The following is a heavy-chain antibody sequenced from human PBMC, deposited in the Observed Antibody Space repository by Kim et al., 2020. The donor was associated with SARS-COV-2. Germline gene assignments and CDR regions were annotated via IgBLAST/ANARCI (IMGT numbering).Heavy chain of an antibody. CDR1: GGTFSSYA. D-gene: IGHD6-19*01. CDR2: IIPIFGTA. V-gene: IGHV1-69*13. CDR3: ARDTRYSSGWYAGFRDV. Sequence: SVKVSYKASGGTFSSYAISWVRQAPGQGLEWMGGIIPIFGTANYAQKFQGRVTITADESTSTAYMELSSLRSEDTAVYYCARDTRYSSGWYAGFRDVWGQGPTVTVSS. J-gene: IGHJ6*02.